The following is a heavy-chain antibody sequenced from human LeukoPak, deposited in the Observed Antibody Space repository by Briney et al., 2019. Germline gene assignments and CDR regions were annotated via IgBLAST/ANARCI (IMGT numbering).Heavy chain of an antibody. J-gene: IGHJ4*02. D-gene: IGHD3-22*01. V-gene: IGHV3-15*01. CDR3: TTVGTGYYYDSSGYYYDVRDY. CDR2: IKSKADGGTT. CDR1: RFTFSNAW. Sequence: RPGGSLRLSCAASRFTFSNAWMSWVRQAPGKGLEWVGRIKSKADGGTTDYAAPVKGRFTISRDDSKNTLYLQMNSLKTEDTAVYYCTTVGTGYYYDSSGYYYDVRDYWGQGTLVTVSS.